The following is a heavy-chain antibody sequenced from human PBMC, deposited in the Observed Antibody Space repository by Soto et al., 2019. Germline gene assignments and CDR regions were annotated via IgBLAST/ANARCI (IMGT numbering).Heavy chain of an antibody. CDR3: ARHVYYDILKKNS. J-gene: IGHJ4*02. CDR1: GYRFAHYW. CDR2: IYPNNSDT. Sequence: GESLKISCNGSGYRFAHYWIGWVRQMPGKGLEWMGIIYPNNSDTRYSPSFQGQVTISADKSISTAYLEWSSLKASDTAMYYCARHVYYDILKKNSWGQGTLVTVSS. V-gene: IGHV5-51*01. D-gene: IGHD3-9*01.